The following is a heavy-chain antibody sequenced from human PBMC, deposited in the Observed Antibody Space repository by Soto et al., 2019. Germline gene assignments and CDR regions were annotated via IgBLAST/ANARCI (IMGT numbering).Heavy chain of an antibody. Sequence: GESLKISCAASGFTFSSYWMSWVRQAPGKGLEWVANIKQDGSEKYYVDSVKGRFTISRDNAKNSLYLQMNSLRAEDTAVYYCARVGGDYDMLTGYATDAFDIWGQGTMVTVSS. D-gene: IGHD3-9*01. CDR1: GFTFSSYW. J-gene: IGHJ3*02. CDR2: IKQDGSEK. V-gene: IGHV3-7*01. CDR3: ARVGGDYDMLTGYATDAFDI.